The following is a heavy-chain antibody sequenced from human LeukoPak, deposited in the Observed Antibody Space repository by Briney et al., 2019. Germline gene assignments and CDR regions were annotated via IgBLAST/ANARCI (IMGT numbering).Heavy chain of an antibody. CDR2: IYDSRTI. J-gene: IGHJ4*02. D-gene: IGHD4-23*01. Sequence: SETLSLTCTVSGGSISSGSHHWGWFRQSPGKGLEWIGGIYDSRTIYYNPSLNSRVTISAVTSKNRFSLQLNSVTAADTAVYYCARHDGRSGGTMGALDSWGQGSLVTVSS. CDR3: ARHDGRSGGTMGALDS. V-gene: IGHV4-39*01. CDR1: GGSISSGSHH.